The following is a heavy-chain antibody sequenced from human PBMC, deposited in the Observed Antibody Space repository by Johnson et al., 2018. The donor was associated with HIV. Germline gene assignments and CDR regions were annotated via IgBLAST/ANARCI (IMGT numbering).Heavy chain of an antibody. Sequence: QMLLVESGGGVVQPGRSLRLSCAASGFTFSSYAMHWVRQAPGKGLEWVAVISYDGSNKYYADSVKGRFTISRDNSKNTLYLQMNSLRAEDTAVYYCARGMSSGPWAGGDAFDIWGQGTMVTVSS. J-gene: IGHJ3*02. V-gene: IGHV3-30-3*01. CDR3: ARGMSSGPWAGGDAFDI. CDR1: GFTFSSYA. CDR2: ISYDGSNK. D-gene: IGHD3-22*01.